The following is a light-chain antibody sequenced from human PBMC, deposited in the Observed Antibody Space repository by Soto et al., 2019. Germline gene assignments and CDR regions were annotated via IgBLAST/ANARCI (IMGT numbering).Light chain of an antibody. J-gene: IGKJ1*01. Sequence: DIQMTQSPSSLSASVGDRITITCRASQDISNFLAWFQQKPGKAPKSLIYEASNLQSGVPPKFGGSASGTDFTLTINSLQPEDFATYYCQQYHSYPPTFGQGTKVEI. CDR3: QQYHSYPPT. CDR2: EAS. CDR1: QDISNF. V-gene: IGKV1-16*02.